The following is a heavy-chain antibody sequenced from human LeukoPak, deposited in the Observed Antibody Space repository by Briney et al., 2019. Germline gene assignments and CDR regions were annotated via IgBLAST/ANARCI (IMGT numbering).Heavy chain of an antibody. CDR3: ARRPIVGATRDAFDI. CDR2: IYPGDSDT. Sequence: GESLKSSCKGSGYSFTSYWIGWVRQMPGKGLEWMGIIYPGDSDTRYSPSFQGQVTISADKSISTAYLQWSSLKASDTAMYYCARRPIVGATRDAFDIWGQGTMVTVSS. J-gene: IGHJ3*02. CDR1: GYSFTSYW. D-gene: IGHD1-26*01. V-gene: IGHV5-51*01.